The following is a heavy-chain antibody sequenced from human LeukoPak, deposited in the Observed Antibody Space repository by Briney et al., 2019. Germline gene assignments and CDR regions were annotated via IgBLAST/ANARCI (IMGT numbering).Heavy chain of an antibody. CDR2: INAGNGNT. J-gene: IGHJ5*02. D-gene: IGHD2-2*01. Sequence: ASVKVSCKASGYTFTSYAMHWVRQAPGQRLEWMGWINAGNGNTKYSQKFQGRVTITRDTSASTAYMELSSLRSEDTAVYYCARKYCSSTSCSWFDPWGQGTLDTVSS. CDR1: GYTFTSYA. V-gene: IGHV1-3*01. CDR3: ARKYCSSTSCSWFDP.